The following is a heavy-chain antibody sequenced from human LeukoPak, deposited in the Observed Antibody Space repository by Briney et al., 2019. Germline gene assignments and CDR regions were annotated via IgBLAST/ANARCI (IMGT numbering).Heavy chain of an antibody. D-gene: IGHD6-19*01. J-gene: IGHJ4*02. CDR3: ARDPSNTSGRQPHFDY. Sequence: ASVKVSCKSSGYTFSRYAITWVRQAPGQGLEWMGWISTYNGDTNYSQNLQGKVTITTDTSTSTAYMELRSLRPEDRAVYYCARDPSNTSGRQPHFDYRGQGTLVTVSS. CDR1: GYTFSRYA. V-gene: IGHV1-18*01. CDR2: ISTYNGDT.